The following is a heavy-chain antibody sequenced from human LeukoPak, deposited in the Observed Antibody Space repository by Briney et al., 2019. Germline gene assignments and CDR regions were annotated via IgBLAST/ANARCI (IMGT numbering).Heavy chain of an antibody. Sequence: GGSLRLSCAASGFTFNSYGMHWVRQAPGKGLEWVAVIWYDGSNKYYADSVKGRFTISRNNSKNTLYLQMNSLRAEDTAVYYCARMMGTFIDYWGQGTLVTVSS. CDR3: ARMMGTFIDY. D-gene: IGHD7-27*01. J-gene: IGHJ4*02. CDR2: IWYDGSNK. CDR1: GFTFNSYG. V-gene: IGHV3-33*01.